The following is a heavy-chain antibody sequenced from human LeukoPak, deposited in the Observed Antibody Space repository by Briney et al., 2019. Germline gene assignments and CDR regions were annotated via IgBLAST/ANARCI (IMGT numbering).Heavy chain of an antibody. CDR2: IIPIVNIS. CDR1: GGTFSSYA. J-gene: IGHJ3*02. CDR3: ARDVGSSDAFDI. Sequence: SVKVSCKASGGTFSSYAVTWVRQAPGQGLEWMGRIIPIVNISNYAEKFQGRVTITADKSTSTAYMELSSLRSEDTAVYYCARDVGSSDAFDIWGQGTMVIVSS. V-gene: IGHV1-69*04. D-gene: IGHD3-10*01.